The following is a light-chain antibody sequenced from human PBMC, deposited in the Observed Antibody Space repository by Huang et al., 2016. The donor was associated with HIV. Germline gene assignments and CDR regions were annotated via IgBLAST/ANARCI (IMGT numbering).Light chain of an antibody. V-gene: IGKV3-20*01. CDR1: QSVSDYS. CDR2: GAS. Sequence: EIVLTQSPGTLSLSPGERATLSCRASQSVSDYSLAWYQQRPVQAPKLLIYGASSRATGIPDRFSGSGSGTDFTLTISRLEPEDFALYYCQQYGSSPLTFGGGTKVEIK. J-gene: IGKJ4*01. CDR3: QQYGSSPLT.